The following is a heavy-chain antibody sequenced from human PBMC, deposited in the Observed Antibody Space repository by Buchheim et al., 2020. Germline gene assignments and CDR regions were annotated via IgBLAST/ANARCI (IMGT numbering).Heavy chain of an antibody. Sequence: EVQLVESGGGLVQPGGSLRLSCRGSGFTFSGYWMSWVRQAPGKGLEWVANINKDGSEKYYVDSVKGRFTISRDNAKNSLYLQMNSLRVEDTAVYYCARADGDPLDCWGQGTL. CDR3: ARADGDPLDC. J-gene: IGHJ4*02. CDR1: GFTFSGYW. V-gene: IGHV3-7*04. D-gene: IGHD4-17*01. CDR2: INKDGSEK.